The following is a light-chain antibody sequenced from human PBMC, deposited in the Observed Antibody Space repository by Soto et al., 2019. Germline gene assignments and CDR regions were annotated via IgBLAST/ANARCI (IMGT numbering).Light chain of an antibody. Sequence: EIVLTQSPATLSLSPGERATLSCRASQSVSSYLAWYQQKPVQAPRLLIYDASNRATGIPARFSGSGSGTDFSLTISSLEPEGFAVYYCQQRSNWPLFTFVPGPKVDIK. CDR1: QSVSSY. J-gene: IGKJ3*01. V-gene: IGKV3-11*01. CDR3: QQRSNWPLFT. CDR2: DAS.